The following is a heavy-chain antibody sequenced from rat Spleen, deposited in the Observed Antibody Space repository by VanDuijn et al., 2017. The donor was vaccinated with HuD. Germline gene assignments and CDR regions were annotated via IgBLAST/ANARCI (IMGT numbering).Heavy chain of an antibody. Sequence: EVQLVESGGGLVQPGWSLKLSCAASGFTFSNYYMAWVRQAPTKGLEWVAYISTGGTNTYFRDSVKGRFTISRDNAKNTLYLQMDSLRSEDTATYYCTTAGSTTDYYYAGGFDFWGQGVMVTVSS. D-gene: IGHD1-6*01. V-gene: IGHV5-27*01. CDR3: TTAGSTTDYYYAGGFDF. CDR2: ISTGGTNT. J-gene: IGHJ2*01. CDR1: GFTFSNYY.